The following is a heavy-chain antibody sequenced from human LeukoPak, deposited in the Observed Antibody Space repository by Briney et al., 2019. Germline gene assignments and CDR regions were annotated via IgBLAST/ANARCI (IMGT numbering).Heavy chain of an antibody. D-gene: IGHD3-22*01. CDR3: AKFDSSGYYGYFDY. V-gene: IGHV3-30*02. Sequence: QSGGSLRLSCVASGFTFSNYGMPWVRQAPGKGLKWVAFIRYDGNNKYYTDSVKGRFTISRDNSKNTLYLQMSSLRAEDTAVYYCAKFDSSGYYGYFDYWGQGTLVTVSS. J-gene: IGHJ4*02. CDR1: GFTFSNYG. CDR2: IRYDGNNK.